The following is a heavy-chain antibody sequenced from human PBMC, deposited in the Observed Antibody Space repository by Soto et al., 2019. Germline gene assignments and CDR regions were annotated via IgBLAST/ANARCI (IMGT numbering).Heavy chain of an antibody. CDR2: ISSSGSTI. Sequence: ESGGGLVKPGGSLRLSCAASGFTFSDYYMSWIRQAPGKGLEWVSYISSSGSTIYYADSVKGRFTISRDNAKNSLYLQMNSLRAEDTAVYYCERSSDNGPTEGDAFDIWGQGTMVTVSS. CDR3: ERSSDNGPTEGDAFDI. CDR1: GFTFSDYY. J-gene: IGHJ3*02. V-gene: IGHV3-11*01. D-gene: IGHD4-17*01.